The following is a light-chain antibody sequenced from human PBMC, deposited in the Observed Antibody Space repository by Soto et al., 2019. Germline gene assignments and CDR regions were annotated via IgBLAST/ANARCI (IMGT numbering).Light chain of an antibody. Sequence: QAVVTPEPSLTVSPGGTVTLTCGSSTGAVTSGHYPYRFQQKPGQAPRSLIYDTSNKHSWTPARFSGSLLGGKAALTLSGAQPEDEAEYYCLLSYSGAHVVFGGGTKVTVL. J-gene: IGLJ2*01. CDR3: LLSYSGAHVV. CDR1: TGAVTSGHY. V-gene: IGLV7-46*01. CDR2: DTS.